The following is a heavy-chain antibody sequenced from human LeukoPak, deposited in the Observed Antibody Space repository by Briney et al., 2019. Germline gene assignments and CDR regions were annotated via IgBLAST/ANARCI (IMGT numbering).Heavy chain of an antibody. CDR3: ARIHRYCSGGACYVLDN. J-gene: IGHJ4*02. Sequence: SETLSLTCVVSGGSVSGYYWGWIRQPPGRGLEWIGYVYYSGSTNYNPSFKSRITISVDTSRNQFSLQLSSVTAADTAMYYCARIHRYCSGGACYVLDNWGQGTLVAVSS. V-gene: IGHV4-59*02. D-gene: IGHD2-15*01. CDR2: VYYSGST. CDR1: GGSVSGYY.